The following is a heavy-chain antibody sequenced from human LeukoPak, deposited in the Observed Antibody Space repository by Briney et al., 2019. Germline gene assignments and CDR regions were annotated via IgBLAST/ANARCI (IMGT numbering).Heavy chain of an antibody. CDR3: ARAPSQGYSSGWYLDY. D-gene: IGHD6-19*01. CDR2: LYSGGST. V-gene: IGHV3-53*01. J-gene: IGHJ4*02. Sequence: GGSLRLSCAASGFTFSNAWMSWVRQAPGKGLEWVSVLYSGGSTYYADSVKGRFTISRDNSKNTLYLQMNSLRAEDTAVYYCARAPSQGYSSGWYLDYWGQGTLVTVSS. CDR1: GFTFSNAW.